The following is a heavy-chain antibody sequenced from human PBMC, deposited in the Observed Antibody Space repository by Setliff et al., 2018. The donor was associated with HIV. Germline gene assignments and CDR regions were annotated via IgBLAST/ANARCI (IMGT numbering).Heavy chain of an antibody. J-gene: IGHJ4*02. Sequence: ASVKVSCKASGGTFSSYAISWVRQAPGQGLEWMGGIIPIFGTANYAQKFQGRVTITTDESTSTAYMELTGLRSEDTAMYYCATVTYWGQGTLVTVSS. V-gene: IGHV1-69*05. CDR3: ATVTY. CDR1: GGTFSSYA. D-gene: IGHD4-4*01. CDR2: IIPIFGTA.